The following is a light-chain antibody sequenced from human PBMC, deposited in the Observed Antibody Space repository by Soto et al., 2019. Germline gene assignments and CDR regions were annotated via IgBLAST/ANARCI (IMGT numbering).Light chain of an antibody. V-gene: IGKV3-11*01. CDR2: DAS. CDR1: LSVSVY. CDR3: HQRQYWPPIT. J-gene: IGKJ5*01. Sequence: EFVLTQSPSTLSLPQGDRATLSCRTSLSVSVYLDWYQQKPGHAPRLLISDASNRATGIPARFSGSGSGTDFTLTISSLEAEDFAVDYCHQRQYWPPITFGQGTRLEI.